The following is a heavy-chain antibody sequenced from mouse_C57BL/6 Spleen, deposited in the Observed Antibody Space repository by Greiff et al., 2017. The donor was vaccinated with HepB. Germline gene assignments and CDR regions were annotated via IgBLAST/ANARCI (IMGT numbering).Heavy chain of an antibody. CDR1: GYTFTEDT. J-gene: IGHJ3*01. D-gene: IGHD1-1*01. CDR2: FYPGSGSI. V-gene: IGHV1-62-2*01. CDR3: ARHAIYYYGSSRAWFAY. Sequence: VQLQQSGAELVKPGASVKLSCKASGYTFTEDTIHWVKQRSGQGLEWIGWFYPGSGSIKYNEKFKDKATLTADKSHSTVYMELSRLTSEDSAVYFCARHAIYYYGSSRAWFAYWGQGTLVTVSA.